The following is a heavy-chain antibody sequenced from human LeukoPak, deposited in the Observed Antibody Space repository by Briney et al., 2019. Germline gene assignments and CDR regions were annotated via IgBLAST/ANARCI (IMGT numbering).Heavy chain of an antibody. V-gene: IGHV3-48*04. CDR3: ASGHYYDSSGYYYDY. D-gene: IGHD3-22*01. J-gene: IGHJ4*02. Sequence: HPGGSLRLSCAASGFTFSSYSMNWVRQAPGKGLEWVSYISSSSSTIYYADSVKGRFTISRDNAKNSLYLQMNCLRAEDTAVYYCASGHYYDSSGYYYDYWGQGTLVTVSS. CDR2: ISSSSSTI. CDR1: GFTFSSYS.